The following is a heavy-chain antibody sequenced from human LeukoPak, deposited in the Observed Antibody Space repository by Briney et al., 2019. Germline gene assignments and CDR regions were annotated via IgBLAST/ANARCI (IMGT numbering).Heavy chain of an antibody. V-gene: IGHV3-20*04. CDR3: ARVKHLGYYYYMDV. D-gene: IGHD3-16*01. J-gene: IGHJ6*03. Sequence: GGSLRLSCTVSGFTFDDYGMNWVRQVPGKGLEWVSGINWKGSDTDYADSVKGRFTISRDNTKDSLSLQMNTLRVEDTALYYCARVKHLGYYYYMDVWGKGTTVIISS. CDR2: INWKGSDT. CDR1: GFTFDDYG.